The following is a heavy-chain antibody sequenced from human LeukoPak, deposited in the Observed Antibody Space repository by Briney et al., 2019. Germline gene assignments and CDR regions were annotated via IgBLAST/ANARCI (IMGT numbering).Heavy chain of an antibody. CDR3: AREPLYCSGGSCYYYYGMDV. Sequence: SVKVSCKASGGTFSSYAISWVRQAPGQGLEWMGGIIPIFGTANYAQKFQGRVTITADESTNTAYMELSSLRSEDTAVYYCAREPLYCSGGSCYYYYGMDVWGQGTTVTVSS. V-gene: IGHV1-69*13. J-gene: IGHJ6*02. D-gene: IGHD2-15*01. CDR2: IIPIFGTA. CDR1: GGTFSSYA.